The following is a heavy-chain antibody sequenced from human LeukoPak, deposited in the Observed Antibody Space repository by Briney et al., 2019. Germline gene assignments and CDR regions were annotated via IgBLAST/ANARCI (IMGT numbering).Heavy chain of an antibody. J-gene: IGHJ4*02. CDR1: GGSISSYY. D-gene: IGHD6-19*01. V-gene: IGHV4-59*01. CDR2: IYYSGST. Sequence: PSETLSPTCTVSGGSISSYYWSWIRQPPGKGLEWIGYIYYSGSTNYNPSLKSRVTISVDTSKNQVSLKLSSVTAADTAVYYCTRGSGWYLYWGQGTLVTVAS. CDR3: TRGSGWYLY.